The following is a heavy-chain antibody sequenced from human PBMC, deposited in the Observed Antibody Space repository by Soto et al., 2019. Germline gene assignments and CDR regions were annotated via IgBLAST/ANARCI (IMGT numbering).Heavy chain of an antibody. V-gene: IGHV1-18*04. CDR3: ARDYCSSTSCHYYYYYGMDV. J-gene: IGHJ6*02. CDR2: ISAYNGNT. CDR1: GYTFTSYG. Sequence: GASVKVSCKASGYTFTSYGISWVRQAPGQGLEWMGWISAYNGNTNYAQKLQGRVTMTTDTSTSTAYMELRSLRSDDTAVYYCARDYCSSTSCHYYYYYGMDVWGQGTTVTVSS. D-gene: IGHD2-2*01.